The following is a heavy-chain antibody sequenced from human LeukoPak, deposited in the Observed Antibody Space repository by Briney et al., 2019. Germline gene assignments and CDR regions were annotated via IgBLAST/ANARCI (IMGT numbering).Heavy chain of an antibody. V-gene: IGHV4-39*07. CDR1: GGSIRSTSYY. CDR2: IYYSGST. Sequence: SETLSLTCTVSGGSIRSTSYYWGWIRQPPGKGLEWIGSIYYSGSTYYNPSLKSRVTISVDTSKNQFSLKLSSVTAADTAVYYCARESGIQLWENYFDYWGQGTLVTVSS. D-gene: IGHD5-18*01. J-gene: IGHJ4*02. CDR3: ARESGIQLWENYFDY.